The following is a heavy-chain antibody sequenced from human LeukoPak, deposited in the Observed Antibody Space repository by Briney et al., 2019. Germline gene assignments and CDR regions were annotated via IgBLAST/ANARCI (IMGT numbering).Heavy chain of an antibody. CDR3: AREHCSGGSCYDGYGMDV. V-gene: IGHV1-18*01. CDR2: ISGNNGNT. CDR1: GYTFTSYG. Sequence: GASVKVSCKASGYTFTSYGISWVRRAPGQGLEWMGWISGNNGNTNYAQKLQGRVTMTTDTSTSTAYMELRSLRSDDTAVYYCAREHCSGGSCYDGYGMDVWGQGTTVTVSS. J-gene: IGHJ6*02. D-gene: IGHD2-15*01.